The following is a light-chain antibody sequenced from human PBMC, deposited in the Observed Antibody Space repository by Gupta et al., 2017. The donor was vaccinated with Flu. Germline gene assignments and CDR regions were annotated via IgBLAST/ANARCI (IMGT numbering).Light chain of an antibody. V-gene: IGKV3-20*01. Sequence: EIVLTQSPGTLSLSPGEGATLSCRASQSVSSSYLGWYQQKPGQAPRLLIYGASSRATGVPDRFSGSGSGTDFTLTISTLEPEDFAVYYCQQDGSSPKTFGGGTKVEIK. J-gene: IGKJ4*01. CDR3: QQDGSSPKT. CDR1: QSVSSSY. CDR2: GAS.